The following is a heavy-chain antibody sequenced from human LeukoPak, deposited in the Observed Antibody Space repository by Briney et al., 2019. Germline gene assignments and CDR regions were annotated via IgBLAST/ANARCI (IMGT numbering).Heavy chain of an antibody. V-gene: IGHV3-11*04. D-gene: IGHD3-22*01. CDR2: ISSSGSTI. Sequence: NAGGSLRLSCAASGFTFSDYYMSWIRQAPGKGLEWVSYISSSGSTIYYADSVKGRFTISRDNAKNSLYLQMNSLRAEDTAVYYCARRWYYDSSGYSFDYWGQGTLVTVSS. CDR1: GFTFSDYY. J-gene: IGHJ4*02. CDR3: ARRWYYDSSGYSFDY.